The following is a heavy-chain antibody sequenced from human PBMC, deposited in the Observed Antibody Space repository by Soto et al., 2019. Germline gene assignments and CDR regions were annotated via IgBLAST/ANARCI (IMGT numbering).Heavy chain of an antibody. J-gene: IGHJ3*02. D-gene: IGHD2-15*01. CDR2: ISSSGSTI. CDR3: ARMVGYCSGGSCFDAFDI. CDR1: GFTFSSYE. Sequence: VGSLRLSCAASGFTFSSYEMNWVRQAPGKGLEWVSYISSSGSTIYYADSVKGRFTISRDNAKNSLYLQMNSLRAEDTAVYYCARMVGYCSGGSCFDAFDIWGQGTMVTVSS. V-gene: IGHV3-48*03.